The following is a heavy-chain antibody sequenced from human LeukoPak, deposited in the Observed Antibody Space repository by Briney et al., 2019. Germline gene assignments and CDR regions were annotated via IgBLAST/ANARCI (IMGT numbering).Heavy chain of an antibody. CDR2: IYSGGST. J-gene: IGHJ4*02. V-gene: IGHV3-53*01. CDR1: GFTVSKNY. Sequence: GGSLRLSCAASGFTVSKNYMSWVRQAPGKGLEWVSVIYSGGSTYYADSVKGRFTISRDSSKNTLYLQMNSLRAEDTAVYYCAKDSHVGSNWYRGDYWGQGTLVTVSS. D-gene: IGHD6-13*01. CDR3: AKDSHVGSNWYRGDY.